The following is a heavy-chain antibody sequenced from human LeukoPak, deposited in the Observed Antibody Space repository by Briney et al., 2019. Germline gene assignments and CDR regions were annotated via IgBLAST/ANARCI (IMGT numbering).Heavy chain of an antibody. V-gene: IGHV1-2*02. CDR3: ARASSPYSSSWYYFDY. CDR2: INPNNGGT. Sequence: ASVKVSCKASGYTFTGYYMHWVRQAPGQGLEWMGWINPNNGGTNYAQKFQGRVTMTRDTSISTAYMELSRLRSDDTAVYYCARASSPYSSSWYYFDYWGQGTLVTVSS. J-gene: IGHJ4*02. D-gene: IGHD6-13*01. CDR1: GYTFTGYY.